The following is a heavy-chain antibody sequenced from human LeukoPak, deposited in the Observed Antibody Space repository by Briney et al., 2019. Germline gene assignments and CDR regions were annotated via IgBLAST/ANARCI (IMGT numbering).Heavy chain of an antibody. CDR3: ARDLGITADGNYFDY. CDR2: VSSGGSVT. D-gene: IGHD6-13*01. CDR1: GFTFSGHA. Sequence: GGSLRLSCAASGFTFSGHAMNWVRQAPGKGLEWVSYVSSGGSVTHYADSVKGRFTTSRDSAKNSLYLQMNSLRAEDTAVYYCARDLGITADGNYFDYWGQGTLVTVSS. J-gene: IGHJ4*02. V-gene: IGHV3-48*03.